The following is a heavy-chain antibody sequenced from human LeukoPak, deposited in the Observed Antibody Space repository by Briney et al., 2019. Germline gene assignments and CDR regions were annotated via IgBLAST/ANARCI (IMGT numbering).Heavy chain of an antibody. D-gene: IGHD3/OR15-3a*01. J-gene: IGHJ4*02. CDR1: GSTFSNYG. CDR3: VRTGDTERFDY. V-gene: IGHV3-30*02. CDR2: IRYDGSKK. Sequence: GGSLRLSCAASGSTFSNYGMHWVRQAPGKGLEWVALIRYDGSKKDYGDSVKGRFTISRDNSKNTLYLQMNSLRGEDTAMYYCVRTGDTERFDYWGQGALVTVSS.